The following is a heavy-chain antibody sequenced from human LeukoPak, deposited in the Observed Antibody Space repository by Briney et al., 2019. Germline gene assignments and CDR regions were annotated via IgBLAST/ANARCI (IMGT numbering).Heavy chain of an antibody. D-gene: IGHD5-12*01. CDR3: ATPTYSAYASTALDS. J-gene: IGHJ4*02. CDR2: INPNTGGT. V-gene: IGHV1-2*02. CDR1: GYTFTGYY. Sequence: ASVKVSCKASGYTFTGYYIHWVRQAPGQGLEWMGWINPNTGGTNYAQKFQGRVTMTRDTSITTAYMELTRLRSDDTVVYYCATPTYSAYASTALDSWGQGTLVTVSS.